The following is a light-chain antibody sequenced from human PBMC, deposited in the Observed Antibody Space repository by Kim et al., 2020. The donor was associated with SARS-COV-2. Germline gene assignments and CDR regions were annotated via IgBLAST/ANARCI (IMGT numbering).Light chain of an antibody. CDR2: GAS. Sequence: EIVLTHSPGTLSLSPGERATLSCRASQSVSSSYLAWYQQKPGQAPRLLIYGASSRATGIPDRFSGSGSGTDSTLTISRLEPEDFAVYYCQQYGSSPYTFGQGTKLEI. J-gene: IGKJ2*01. CDR3: QQYGSSPYT. V-gene: IGKV3-20*01. CDR1: QSVSSSY.